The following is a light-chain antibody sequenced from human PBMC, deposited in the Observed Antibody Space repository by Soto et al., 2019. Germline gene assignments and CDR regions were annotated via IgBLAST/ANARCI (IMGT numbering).Light chain of an antibody. CDR2: VAS. CDR3: LQDYTYPWT. CDR1: QAIRND. V-gene: IGKV1-6*01. J-gene: IGKJ1*01. Sequence: AIQMTQSPSSLSASVGDRVTITCRASQAIRNDLGWYQQKPGKAPKFLIYVASGLQTGVPARFSVSGSGTEFTLTISSLQPEDFATYYCLQDYTYPWTFGQGTKVDIK.